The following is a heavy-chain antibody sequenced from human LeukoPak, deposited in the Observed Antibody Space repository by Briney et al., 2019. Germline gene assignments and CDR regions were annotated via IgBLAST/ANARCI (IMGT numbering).Heavy chain of an antibody. Sequence: GGSLRLSCAASGSSFSSHWVHWVRQAPGKGLVWVSRISDDGSYTSNVDSVKGRFTISRDNVNNMLYLHMNSLRAEDTAVYYCASFGISWRSSYWGQGTLVTVSS. V-gene: IGHV3-74*01. D-gene: IGHD2-21*01. J-gene: IGHJ4*02. CDR2: ISDDGSYT. CDR3: ASFGISWRSSY. CDR1: GSSFSSHW.